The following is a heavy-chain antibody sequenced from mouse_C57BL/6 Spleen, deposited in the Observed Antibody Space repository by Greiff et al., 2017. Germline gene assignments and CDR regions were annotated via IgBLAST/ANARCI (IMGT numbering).Heavy chain of an antibody. CDR1: GYAFSSSW. V-gene: IGHV1-82*01. J-gene: IGHJ2*01. Sequence: LVESGPELVKPGASVKISCKASGYAFSSSWMNWVKQRPGKGLEWIGRIYPGDGDTNYNGKFKGKATLTADKSSSTAYMQLSSLTSEDSAVYFCARDPQYYFDYWGQGTTLTVSS. CDR3: ARDPQYYFDY. CDR2: IYPGDGDT. D-gene: IGHD3-2*02.